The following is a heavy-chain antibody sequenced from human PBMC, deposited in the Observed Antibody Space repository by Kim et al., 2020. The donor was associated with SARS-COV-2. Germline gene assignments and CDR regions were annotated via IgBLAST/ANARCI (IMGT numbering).Heavy chain of an antibody. D-gene: IGHD3-3*01. CDR1: GGSFSGYY. CDR3: ARLWSGYYRGFDP. V-gene: IGHV4-34*01. Sequence: SETLSLTCAVYGGSFSGYYWSWIRQPPGKGLEWIGEINHSGSTNYNPSLKSRVTISVDTSKNQFSLKLSSVTAADTAVYYCARLWSGYYRGFDPWGQGTLVTVSS. CDR2: INHSGST. J-gene: IGHJ5*02.